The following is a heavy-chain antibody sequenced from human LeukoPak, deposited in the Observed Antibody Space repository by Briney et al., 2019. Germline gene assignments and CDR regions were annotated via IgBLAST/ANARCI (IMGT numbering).Heavy chain of an antibody. CDR3: ARHVSPFGSSDWFDP. J-gene: IGHJ5*02. D-gene: IGHD3-16*01. CDR2: IFNSRNT. V-gene: IGHV4-59*08. CDR1: GGSITNYY. Sequence: SETLSLTCTVSGGSITNYYWSWIRQPPGKGLEWIGNIFNSRNTNYNPSLSSRVTISVDTSKNRFSLKVSSVTAAGTAVYYCARHVSPFGSSDWFDPWGQGTLVTVSS.